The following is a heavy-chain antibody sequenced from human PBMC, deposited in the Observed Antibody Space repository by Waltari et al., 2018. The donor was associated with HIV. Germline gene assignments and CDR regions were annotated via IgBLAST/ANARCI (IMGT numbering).Heavy chain of an antibody. Sequence: QVQVVESGGSLVQPGWSRRLSCAASGFSLSSYGMHWVRQAPGKGLEWVALIWYDGSKKYYGDSGKGRFTIFSDKSKNTVFLQMTRLRVEDTATYYCARGEGGYTYGYNWLDLWGQGTVVTVSS. CDR2: IWYDGSKK. CDR3: ARGEGGYTYGYNWLDL. CDR1: GFSLSSYG. J-gene: IGHJ5*02. V-gene: IGHV3-33*01. D-gene: IGHD1-26*01.